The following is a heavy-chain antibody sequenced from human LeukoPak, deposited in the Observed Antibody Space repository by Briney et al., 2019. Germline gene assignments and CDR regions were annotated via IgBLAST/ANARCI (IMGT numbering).Heavy chain of an antibody. Sequence: GASVKVSCKTSGYSFTAFYIHWVRQAPGQGLEWMGWISAYNGNTNYAQKLQGRVTMATDTSTSTAYMELRSLRSDDTAVYYCARTIRDGSSFDYWGQGTLVTVSS. CDR1: GYSFTAFY. CDR2: ISAYNGNT. D-gene: IGHD5-24*01. V-gene: IGHV1-18*04. CDR3: ARTIRDGSSFDY. J-gene: IGHJ4*02.